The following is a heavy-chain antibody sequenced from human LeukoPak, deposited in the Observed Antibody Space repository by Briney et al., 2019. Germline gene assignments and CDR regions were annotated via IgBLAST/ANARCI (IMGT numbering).Heavy chain of an antibody. Sequence: GGSLRLSCAASGFTISTYSMNWVRQAPGKGLEWVSYISSLGSTIYYADSVKGRFTISRDNAKNSLYLQMNSLRAEDTAVYYCARGEQEMATMSIDYWGQGTLVTVSS. CDR1: GFTISTYS. D-gene: IGHD5-24*01. V-gene: IGHV3-48*01. CDR2: ISSLGSTI. J-gene: IGHJ4*02. CDR3: ARGEQEMATMSIDY.